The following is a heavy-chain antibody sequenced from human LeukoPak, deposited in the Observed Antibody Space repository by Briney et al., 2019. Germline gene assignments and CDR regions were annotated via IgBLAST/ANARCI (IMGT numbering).Heavy chain of an antibody. Sequence: GGSLRLSCAASGFSFSSCAMHWVRQASGKGLEWVGRIRSKANSYATAYAASVKGRFTISRDDSKNTAYLQMNSLKTEDTAVYYCTRRVGGMDVWGQGTTVTVSS. V-gene: IGHV3-73*01. J-gene: IGHJ6*02. CDR3: TRRVGGMDV. D-gene: IGHD1-26*01. CDR1: GFSFSSCA. CDR2: IRSKANSYAT.